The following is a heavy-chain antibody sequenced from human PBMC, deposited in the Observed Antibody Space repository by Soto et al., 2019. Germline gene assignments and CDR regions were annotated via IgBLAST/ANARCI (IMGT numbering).Heavy chain of an antibody. Sequence: QVQLVQSGAEVKNPGASAKVSCKASGYTFSTFYLHWLRQARGQGLEWMGIITPSTGGTRYAQKFQDRLIMTRDTSTSTVHMELNNLRSEDTAMYYCARPVATKTAQIDYWGQGTLVTVSS. J-gene: IGHJ4*02. V-gene: IGHV1-46*01. CDR1: GYTFSTFY. CDR3: ARPVATKTAQIDY. D-gene: IGHD5-12*01. CDR2: ITPSTGGT.